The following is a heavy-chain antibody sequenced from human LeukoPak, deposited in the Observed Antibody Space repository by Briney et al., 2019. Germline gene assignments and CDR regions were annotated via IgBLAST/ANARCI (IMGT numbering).Heavy chain of an antibody. Sequence: SGGSLRLSCAASGFTVSSDYMSWVRQAPGKGLEWVSILYSGGSTYYADSVKGRFTISRDNSKNTMYLQMNSLRAEDTAVYYCARTYELSGPSAFDIWGQGTVVTVSS. CDR1: GFTVSSDY. CDR3: ARTYELSGPSAFDI. V-gene: IGHV3-66*01. D-gene: IGHD2-15*01. CDR2: LYSGGST. J-gene: IGHJ3*02.